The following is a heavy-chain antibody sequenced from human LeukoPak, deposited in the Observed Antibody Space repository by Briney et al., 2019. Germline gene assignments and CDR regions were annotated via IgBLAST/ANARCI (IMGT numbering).Heavy chain of an antibody. D-gene: IGHD6-13*01. CDR1: GFTFTNAW. CDR3: TTGVGYTSRWYNW. J-gene: IGHJ1*01. Sequence: GGSLRLSCAASGFTFTNAWMSWVRQAPVKGLEWVGRIKSKSDGETIDYGAPVKGRFTISRDDSQNTLYLQMNSLKIEDTAVYYCTTGVGYTSRWYNWWGQGTLVTASS. CDR2: IKSKSDGETI. V-gene: IGHV3-15*01.